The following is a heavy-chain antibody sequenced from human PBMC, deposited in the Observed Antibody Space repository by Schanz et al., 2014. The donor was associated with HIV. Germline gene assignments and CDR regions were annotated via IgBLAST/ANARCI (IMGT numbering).Heavy chain of an antibody. Sequence: EVQLVESGGGLVQAGGSLRLSCAASGFTFKSYAMSWVRQAPGKGLEWVSAISATGGSTYYADSVKGRFTISRDTSKKTLYLQMNSLRADDTAVYFCAIRTPMVTFGAFDIWGRGTWVTVSS. CDR1: GFTFKSYA. CDR3: AIRTPMVTFGAFDI. D-gene: IGHD5-18*01. J-gene: IGHJ3*02. V-gene: IGHV3-23*04. CDR2: ISATGGST.